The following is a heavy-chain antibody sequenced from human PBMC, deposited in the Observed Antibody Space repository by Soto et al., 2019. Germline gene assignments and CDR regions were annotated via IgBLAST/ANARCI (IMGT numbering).Heavy chain of an antibody. CDR1: GFTFSSYA. Sequence: PGGSLRLSCAASGFTFSSYAMHWVRQAPGKGLEWVAVISYDGSNKYYADSVKGRFTISRDNSKNTLYLQMNSLRAEDTAVYYCARSVGYDSSGPEDYCGQGTLVTV. J-gene: IGHJ4*02. CDR3: ARSVGYDSSGPEDY. CDR2: ISYDGSNK. D-gene: IGHD3-22*01. V-gene: IGHV3-30-3*01.